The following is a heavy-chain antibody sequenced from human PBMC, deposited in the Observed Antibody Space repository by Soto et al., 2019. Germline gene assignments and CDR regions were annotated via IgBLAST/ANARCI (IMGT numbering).Heavy chain of an antibody. Sequence: QVQLQESGPGLVKPSETLSLTCTVSGGSISSYYWSWIRQPPGKRPEWIGYIYYSGSTNYNPSLKSRVTISVDTSKNQFSLELRSVTAADTAVYYCARDSVGSGYDWGQGTLVTVSS. V-gene: IGHV4-59*01. CDR1: GGSISSYY. D-gene: IGHD5-12*01. CDR3: ARDSVGSGYD. J-gene: IGHJ4*02. CDR2: IYYSGST.